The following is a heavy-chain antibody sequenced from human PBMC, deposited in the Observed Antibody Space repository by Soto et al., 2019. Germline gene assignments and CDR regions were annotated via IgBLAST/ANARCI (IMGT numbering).Heavy chain of an antibody. V-gene: IGHV1-69*13. CDR2: IIPIFGPA. Sequence: ASVKVSCKASGGTFSSYAISWVRQAPGQGLEWMGGIIPIFGPANYAQKFQGRVTITADESTSTAYMELSSLRSEDTAVYYCARVPYSSSWYPHYYFDYWGQGTLVTVSS. CDR1: GGTFSSYA. D-gene: IGHD6-13*01. CDR3: ARVPYSSSWYPHYYFDY. J-gene: IGHJ4*02.